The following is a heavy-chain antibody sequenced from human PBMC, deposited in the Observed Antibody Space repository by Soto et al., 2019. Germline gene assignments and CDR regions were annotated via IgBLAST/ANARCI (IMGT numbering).Heavy chain of an antibody. CDR2: IIPIFGTA. D-gene: IGHD6-13*01. Sequence: SAKVSCKASGGTFSSYAISWVRQAPGQGLEWMGGIIPIFGTAHYAQKFQGRVTITADESTSTAYMDLSSLRSEDTAVYYCARDQQQLEGPFDYWGQGTQVTVSS. CDR3: ARDQQQLEGPFDY. CDR1: GGTFSSYA. V-gene: IGHV1-69*13. J-gene: IGHJ4*02.